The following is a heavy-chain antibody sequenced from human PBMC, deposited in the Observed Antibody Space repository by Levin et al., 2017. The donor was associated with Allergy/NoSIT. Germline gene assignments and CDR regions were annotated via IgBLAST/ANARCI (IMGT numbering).Heavy chain of an antibody. V-gene: IGHV3-30*18. CDR2: ISYDGSNK. CDR3: AKWSSGWYVFDY. CDR1: GFTFSSYG. Sequence: SCAASGFTFSSYGMHWVRQAPGKGLEWVAVISYDGSNKYYADSVKGRFTISRDNSKNTLYLQMNSLRAEETAVYYCAKWSSGWYVFDYWGQGTLVTVSS. D-gene: IGHD6-19*01. J-gene: IGHJ4*02.